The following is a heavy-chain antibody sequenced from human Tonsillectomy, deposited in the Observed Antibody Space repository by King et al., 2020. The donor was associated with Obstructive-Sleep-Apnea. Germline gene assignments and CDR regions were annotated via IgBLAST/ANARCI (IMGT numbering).Heavy chain of an antibody. CDR2: IYYSWST. Sequence: QLQESGPGLVKPSQTLSLTCPVSGVSINSGDYYWGWIRHPPGKGLEWLGYIYYSWSTYYNPSLKSRRTISVDTSKNQFSLKLRSVTAADTAVYYWARVFIAAALPDAFDIWGQGTMGTVSS. V-gene: IGHV4-30-4*01. CDR1: GVSINSGDYY. CDR3: ARVFIAAALPDAFDI. D-gene: IGHD6-13*01. J-gene: IGHJ3*02.